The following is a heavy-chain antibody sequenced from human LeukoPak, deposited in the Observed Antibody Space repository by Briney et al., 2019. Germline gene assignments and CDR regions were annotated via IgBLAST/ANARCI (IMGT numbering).Heavy chain of an antibody. V-gene: IGHV3-7*01. CDR1: GFTFSSYW. J-gene: IGHJ2*01. Sequence: PGGSLRLSCAASGFTFSSYWMSWVRQAPGKGLEWVANIKQDGSEKYYVDSVKGRFTISRDNAKNSLYLQMNSLRAEDTAVYYCARVLTQGLFYFDLWGRGTLVTVSS. D-gene: IGHD6-19*01. CDR2: IKQDGSEK. CDR3: ARVLTQGLFYFDL.